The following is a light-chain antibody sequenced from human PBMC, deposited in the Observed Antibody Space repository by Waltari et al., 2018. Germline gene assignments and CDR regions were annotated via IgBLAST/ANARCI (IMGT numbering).Light chain of an antibody. CDR2: GAS. Sequence: EIVLTQSPDSLSLSPGERATLSCWASQSVSNNYLAWYQQKPGQAPRLLIYGASNRATGIPDRFNGSGSGTDFTLTISGLEPEDFAVYYCQQYSRSPLYTFGQGTKLEIK. J-gene: IGKJ2*01. V-gene: IGKV3-20*01. CDR3: QQYSRSPLYT. CDR1: QSVSNNY.